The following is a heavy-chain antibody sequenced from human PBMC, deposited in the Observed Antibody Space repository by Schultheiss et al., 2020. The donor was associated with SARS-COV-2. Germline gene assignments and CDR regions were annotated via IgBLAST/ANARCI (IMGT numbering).Heavy chain of an antibody. CDR2: IYYSGST. V-gene: IGHV4-61*08. CDR1: GGSISSGGYY. CDR3: ARDDLRAAAGTGWYYGMDV. J-gene: IGHJ6*02. D-gene: IGHD6-13*01. Sequence: SQTLSLTCTVSGGSISSGGYYWSWIRQPPGKGLEWIGYIYYSGSTNYNPSLKSRVTISVDTSKNQFSLKLSSVTAADTAVYYCARDDLRAAAGTGWYYGMDVWGQGTTVTVSS.